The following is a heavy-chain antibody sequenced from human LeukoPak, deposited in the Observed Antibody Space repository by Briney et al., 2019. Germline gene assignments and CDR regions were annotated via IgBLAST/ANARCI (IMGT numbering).Heavy chain of an antibody. D-gene: IGHD5-18*01. J-gene: IGHJ4*02. Sequence: GGSLRLSCAASGFTFSSYAMSWVRQAPGKGLEWVSAVSSSGGSTNYAAYVKGQFTISRDNSKNTVYLHMNNLRAEDTAVYYCAKEGRKTGNTYGYEFDSWGQGTLVTVSS. CDR3: AKEGRKTGNTYGYEFDS. V-gene: IGHV3-23*01. CDR2: VSSSGGST. CDR1: GFTFSSYA.